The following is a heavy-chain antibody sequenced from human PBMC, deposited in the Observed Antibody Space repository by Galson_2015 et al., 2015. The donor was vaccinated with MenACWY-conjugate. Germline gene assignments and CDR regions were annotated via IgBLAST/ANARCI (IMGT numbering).Heavy chain of an antibody. CDR3: ARDRGFLDY. V-gene: IGHV3-7*05. CDR2: INEDGGEK. D-gene: IGHD3-10*01. J-gene: IGHJ4*02. CDR1: GFTFSIYA. Sequence: SLRLSCAASGFTFSIYAMAWVRQAPGKEPEWVGNINEDGGEKYYVDSVKGRFTISKDNAKNSVYLQMNSLRAEDTAVYYCARDRGFLDYWGQGTLVTVSS.